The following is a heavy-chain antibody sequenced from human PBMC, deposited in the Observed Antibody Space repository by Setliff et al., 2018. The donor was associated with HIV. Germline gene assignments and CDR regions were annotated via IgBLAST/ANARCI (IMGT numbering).Heavy chain of an antibody. D-gene: IGHD5-12*01. CDR1: GHTFSNYD. CDR3: AREFGAGIRQIVAGEFYYMDV. V-gene: IGHV1-8*01. Sequence: VASVKVSCKASGHTFSNYDVIWVRRATGQGLEWMGWMNPNSGGTGYAQKFQVRDTMTRDTSISTAYMELSRLRSDDTAVYYCAREFGAGIRQIVAGEFYYMDVWG. CDR2: MNPNSGGT. J-gene: IGHJ6*03.